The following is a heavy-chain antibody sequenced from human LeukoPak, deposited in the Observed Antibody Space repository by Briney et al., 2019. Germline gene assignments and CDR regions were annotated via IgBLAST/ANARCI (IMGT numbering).Heavy chain of an antibody. CDR2: ISGSGGST. Sequence: GGSLRLSCAASGFTFSSYAMSWVRQAPGKGLEWVSAISGSGGSTYCADSVKGRFTISRDNSKNTLYLQMNSLRAEDTAVYYCAKGRITIFGVAFYYYYGMDVWGQGTTVTVSS. D-gene: IGHD3-3*01. CDR3: AKGRITIFGVAFYYYYGMDV. CDR1: GFTFSSYA. V-gene: IGHV3-23*01. J-gene: IGHJ6*02.